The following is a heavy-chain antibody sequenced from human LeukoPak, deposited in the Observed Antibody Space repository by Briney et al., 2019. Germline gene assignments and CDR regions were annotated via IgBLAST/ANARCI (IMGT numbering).Heavy chain of an antibody. J-gene: IGHJ4*02. Sequence: SVKVSCKASGGTFSSYAISWVRQAPGQGLEWMGRIIPIFGTANYAQKFQGRVTITADKSTSTAYMELSSLRSEDTAVYYCASKNFRGYYDSSGISYCFDYWGQGTLVTVSS. D-gene: IGHD3-22*01. CDR2: IIPIFGTA. V-gene: IGHV1-69*06. CDR3: ASKNFRGYYDSSGISYCFDY. CDR1: GGTFSSYA.